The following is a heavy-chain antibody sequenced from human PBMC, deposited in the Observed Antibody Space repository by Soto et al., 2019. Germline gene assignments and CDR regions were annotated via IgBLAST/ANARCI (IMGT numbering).Heavy chain of an antibody. Sequence: QVQLQQWGAGLLKPSETLSLTCAVYGGSFSGYYWSWIRQPPGKGLEWIGEINHSGSTNYNPSLKSRVTISVDTSKNQFSLKLSSVTAADTAVYYCARGQRIAARLLYYYYYYGMDVWGQGTTVTVSS. J-gene: IGHJ6*02. V-gene: IGHV4-34*01. CDR3: ARGQRIAARLLYYYYYYGMDV. D-gene: IGHD6-6*01. CDR2: INHSGST. CDR1: GGSFSGYY.